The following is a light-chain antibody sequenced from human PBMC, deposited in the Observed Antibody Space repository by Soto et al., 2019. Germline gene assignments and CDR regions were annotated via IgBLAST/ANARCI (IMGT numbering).Light chain of an antibody. CDR1: QSLLQSNGNNH. CDR3: LQAAQSPLT. Sequence: DIVLTQSPLSLPVTPGEPASISCRSSQSLLQSNGNNHVDWYLQRPGQSPQLLLYLASGRASGVPDRFSGSGFGTEFSLEISRVEAEDVGVYYCLQAAQSPLTFGQGTRLEIK. V-gene: IGKV2-28*01. CDR2: LAS. J-gene: IGKJ5*01.